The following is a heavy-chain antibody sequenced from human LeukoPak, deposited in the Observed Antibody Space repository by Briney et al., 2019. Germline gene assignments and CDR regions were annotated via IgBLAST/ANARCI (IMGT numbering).Heavy chain of an antibody. D-gene: IGHD6-13*01. CDR3: ARVRIAAAGTPYDY. J-gene: IGHJ4*02. Sequence: GASVKVSFKASGYTFTGYYMHWVRQATGQGLEWMGWINPNSGGTNYARKFQGRVTMTRDTSISTAYMELSRLRSDDTAVYYCARVRIAAAGTPYDYWGQGTLVTVSS. V-gene: IGHV1-2*02. CDR1: GYTFTGYY. CDR2: INPNSGGT.